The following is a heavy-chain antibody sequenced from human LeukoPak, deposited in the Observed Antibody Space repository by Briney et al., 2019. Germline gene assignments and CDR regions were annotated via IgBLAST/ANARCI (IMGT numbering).Heavy chain of an antibody. J-gene: IGHJ4*02. CDR1: GYIFTNYY. D-gene: IGHD1-26*01. Sequence: ASVKVSCKASGYIFTNYYMHWVRQAPGQGLEWMGIINPSGGSTNYAQNFQGRVTMTRDTSTSTIYMELSSLRSEDTAVYYCARGVSGSYSNFGYWGQGTLVTVSS. CDR2: INPSGGST. V-gene: IGHV1-46*01. CDR3: ARGVSGSYSNFGY.